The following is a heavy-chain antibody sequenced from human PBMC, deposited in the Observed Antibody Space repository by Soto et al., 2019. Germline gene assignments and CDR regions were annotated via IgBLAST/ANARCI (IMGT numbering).Heavy chain of an antibody. CDR2: IWYDGRNE. J-gene: IGHJ5*01. D-gene: IGHD2-21*02. V-gene: IGHV3-33*01. CDR3: ARGTATDGLDS. Sequence: GGSLRLSCVASGFTFSSYGMHWVRQAPGKGLEWVAFIWYDGRNENYTDSVKGRFSISRDNSKNTLFLQMNSLRVDDTAVYYCARGTATDGLDSWGQGTLVTVSS. CDR1: GFTFSSYG.